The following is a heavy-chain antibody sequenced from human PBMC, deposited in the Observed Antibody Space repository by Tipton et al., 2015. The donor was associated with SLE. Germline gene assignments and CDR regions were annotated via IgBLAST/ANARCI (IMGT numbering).Heavy chain of an antibody. Sequence: RLSCAASAFTFSGDWLSWVRQAPGKGLEWVANINQDGSEIYYVDSVKGRFTISRDNAKNSLYLHMNSLRAEDTAVYYCVREDYGDFHYGMDVWGQGTTVTVSS. J-gene: IGHJ6*02. V-gene: IGHV3-7*01. CDR3: VREDYGDFHYGMDV. D-gene: IGHD4-17*01. CDR1: AFTFSGDW. CDR2: INQDGSEI.